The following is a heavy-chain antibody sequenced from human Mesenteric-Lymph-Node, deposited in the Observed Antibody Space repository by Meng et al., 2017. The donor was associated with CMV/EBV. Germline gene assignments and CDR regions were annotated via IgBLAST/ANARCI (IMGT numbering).Heavy chain of an antibody. CDR3: VVGHDSRKVAY. Sequence: GESLKISCTAPGLSAGFSHMNWVRQAPGKGLEWISVICSGGTTHYADPVKGRFVISTDKSMKDLYLQMNNLGAEDTAIYYCVVGHDSRKVAYWGQGTLVTVSS. CDR1: GLSAGFSH. D-gene: IGHD2-15*01. CDR2: ICSGGTT. V-gene: IGHV3-53*01. J-gene: IGHJ4*02.